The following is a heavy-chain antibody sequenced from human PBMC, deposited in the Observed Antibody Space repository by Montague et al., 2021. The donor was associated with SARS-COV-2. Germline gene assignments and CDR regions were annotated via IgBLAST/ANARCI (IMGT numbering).Heavy chain of an antibody. V-gene: IGHV4-39*01. D-gene: IGHD6-19*01. CDR2: VSSSGRT. CDR3: ARLALSGWHSYYLYGLDV. Sequence: SETLSLTCTVSGDAISEYTYNWGWNRPPPGKGLELIASVSSSGRTNYNPSLQSRVTLSVDTHKNGISLKVTSVTAADTSVYYCARLALSGWHSYYLYGLDVWGPGTLITVSS. J-gene: IGHJ6*01. CDR1: GDAISEYTYN.